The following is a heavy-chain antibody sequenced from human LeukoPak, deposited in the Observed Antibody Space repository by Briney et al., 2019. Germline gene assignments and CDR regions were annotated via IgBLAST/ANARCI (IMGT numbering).Heavy chain of an antibody. Sequence: SGGSLRLSCAASGFTFSSYSMNWVRQAPGKGLEWVSAISRSSSYIYYADSVKGRFTISRDNAKNTLYLKMKRMSAEATAVYYCARHRREYSGTSFDYWARDPWSPSP. CDR3: ARHRREYSGTSFDY. CDR1: GFTFSSYS. CDR2: ISRSSSYI. V-gene: IGHV3-21*04. D-gene: IGHD1-26*01. J-gene: IGHJ4*02.